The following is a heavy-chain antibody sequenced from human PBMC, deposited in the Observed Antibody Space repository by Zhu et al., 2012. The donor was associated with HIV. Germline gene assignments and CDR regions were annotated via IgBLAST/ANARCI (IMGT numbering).Heavy chain of an antibody. J-gene: IGHJ4*02. CDR2: IYHSGNT. CDR1: GYSISRGYY. V-gene: IGHV4-38-2*01. D-gene: IGHD3-10*01. Sequence: QVQLQESGPGLVKPSETLSLTCAVSGYSISRGYYWGRIRQPPGKGLEWIGNIYHSGNTYYNPSLKSRVTISVDTSKNHFSLKLSSVTAADTAIYCCARLYYYGSGSYVDYWGQGTLVTVSS. CDR3: ARLYYYGSGSYVDY.